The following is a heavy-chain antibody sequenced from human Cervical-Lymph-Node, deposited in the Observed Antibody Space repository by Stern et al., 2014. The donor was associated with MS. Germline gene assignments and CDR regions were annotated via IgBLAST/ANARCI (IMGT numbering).Heavy chain of an antibody. Sequence: VQLVESGGDLVKPGGSLRLSCVASGFSFSDYDMSWIRQAPGKGLESISYISGSGGAIYYADSVQGRFTISRDNAKNSLFLQMNSLRAEDTAVYYCGRGDAGDYWGQGTLVTVAS. CDR3: GRGDAGDY. J-gene: IGHJ4*02. V-gene: IGHV3-11*01. CDR1: GFSFSDYD. D-gene: IGHD2-21*02. CDR2: ISGSGGAI.